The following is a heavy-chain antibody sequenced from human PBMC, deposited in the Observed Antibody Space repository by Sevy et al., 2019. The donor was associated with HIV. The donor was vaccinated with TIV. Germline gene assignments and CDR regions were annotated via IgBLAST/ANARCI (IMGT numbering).Heavy chain of an antibody. CDR1: GFNFSSYG. CDR2: ISYAGSSK. D-gene: IGHD3-3*01. J-gene: IGHJ3*02. V-gene: IGHV3-30*18. Sequence: GGSLRLTCAASGFNFSSYGMHWVRQTPGKGLEWVAVISYAGSSKYYGDSVKGRFAISRDNSKNTLYLQINSLRAEDTAVYYCAKESGSYYDFWSGHDAFDIWVQGTMVTVSS. CDR3: AKESGSYYDFWSGHDAFDI.